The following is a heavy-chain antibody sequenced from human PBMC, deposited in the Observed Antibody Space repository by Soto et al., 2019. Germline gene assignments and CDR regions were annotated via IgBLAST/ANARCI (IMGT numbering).Heavy chain of an antibody. J-gene: IGHJ4*02. CDR1: GFTVSSNY. CDR2: IYSGGST. CDR3: ARALIRGVLYYFDY. D-gene: IGHD3-10*01. V-gene: IGHV3-66*01. Sequence: GGSLRLSCAASGFTVSSNYMSWVRQAPGKGLEWVLVIYSGGSTYYADSVKGRFTISRDNSKNTLYLQMNSLRAEDTAVYYCARALIRGVLYYFDYWGQGTLVTVSS.